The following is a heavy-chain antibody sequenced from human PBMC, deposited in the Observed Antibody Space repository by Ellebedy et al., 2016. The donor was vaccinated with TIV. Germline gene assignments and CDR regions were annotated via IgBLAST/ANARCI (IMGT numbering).Heavy chain of an antibody. J-gene: IGHJ4*02. D-gene: IGHD1-26*01. CDR1: GGSFSTYW. V-gene: IGHV4-34*01. CDR2: ITPYGGT. Sequence: SETLSLXXAVYGGSFSTYWWSWIRQPPGKGLEWIGEITPYGGTNYSPSLRSRVTISGDRSNNQFSLRLSSVTAADTAVYYCAREGVWDGHDWGQGTLVTVSS. CDR3: AREGVWDGHD.